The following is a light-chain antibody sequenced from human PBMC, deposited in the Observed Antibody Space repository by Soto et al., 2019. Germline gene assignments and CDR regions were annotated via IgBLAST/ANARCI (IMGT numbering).Light chain of an antibody. CDR3: QHYRSSWT. CDR2: GTS. J-gene: IGKJ1*01. CDR1: QSVSRSF. Sequence: EIVLTQSPGTLSLSPGERATLSCRASQSVSRSFLAWYQQKPGQPPRLLIYGTSSRATGIPERFSGSGSGTDFTLTISRLEPEDVAVYYCQHYRSSWTFGRVTKVEVK. V-gene: IGKV3-20*01.